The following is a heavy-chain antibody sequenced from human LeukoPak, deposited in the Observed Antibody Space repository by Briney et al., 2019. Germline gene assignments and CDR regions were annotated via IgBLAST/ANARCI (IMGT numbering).Heavy chain of an antibody. CDR2: INPNSGGT. J-gene: IGHJ4*02. D-gene: IGHD6-13*01. Sequence: ASVKVSCKTSGGSFSNYAISWVRQAPGQGLEWMGWINPNSGGTNYAQKFQGWVTMTRDTSISTAYMELSRLRSDDTAVYYCARAAGDYYFDYWGQGTLVTVSS. CDR1: GGSFSNYA. CDR3: ARAAGDYYFDY. V-gene: IGHV1-2*04.